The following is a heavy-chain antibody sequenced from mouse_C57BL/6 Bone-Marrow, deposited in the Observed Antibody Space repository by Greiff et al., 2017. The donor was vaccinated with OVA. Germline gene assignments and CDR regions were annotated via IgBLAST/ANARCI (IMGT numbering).Heavy chain of an antibody. V-gene: IGHV5-6*02. D-gene: IGHD3-2*02. CDR1: GFTFSSYG. CDR3: ARPNVYSSGYEPMDY. CDR2: ISSGGSYT. Sequence: EVKLVESGGDLVKPGGSLKLSCAASGFTFSSYGMSWVRQTPDKRLEWVATISSGGSYTYYPDSVKGRFTISRDKAKNTLYLQMSRLKSEDTAMYSCARPNVYSSGYEPMDYWGQGTSVTVSS. J-gene: IGHJ4*01.